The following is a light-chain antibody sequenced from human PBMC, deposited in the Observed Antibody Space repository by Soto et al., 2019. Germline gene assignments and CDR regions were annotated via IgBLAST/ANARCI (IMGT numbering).Light chain of an antibody. V-gene: IGKV3-15*01. CDR2: GAF. CDR1: QSVSSD. Sequence: ERVMTQTPATLSVSPGERATLSCRASQSVSSDLAWYQQKPGQVPRLLIYGAFNRATGVPARFSDSGSGTEFTLTISSLQSEDFAVYYCQQYNNWPLTFGGGTKVEI. J-gene: IGKJ4*01. CDR3: QQYNNWPLT.